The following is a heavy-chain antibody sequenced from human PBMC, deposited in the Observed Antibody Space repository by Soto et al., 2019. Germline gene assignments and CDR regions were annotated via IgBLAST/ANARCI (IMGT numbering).Heavy chain of an antibody. CDR3: AKDRASLVVVAAYGGHFDY. V-gene: IGHV3-30*18. J-gene: IGHJ4*02. CDR1: GFTFSSYG. D-gene: IGHD2-15*01. Sequence: PGGSLRLSCAASGFTFSSYGMHWVRQAPGKGLEWLAVISYDGSNKYYADSVKGRFTISRDNSKNTLYLQMNSLRAEDTAVYYCAKDRASLVVVAAYGGHFDYWGQGTLVTVSS. CDR2: ISYDGSNK.